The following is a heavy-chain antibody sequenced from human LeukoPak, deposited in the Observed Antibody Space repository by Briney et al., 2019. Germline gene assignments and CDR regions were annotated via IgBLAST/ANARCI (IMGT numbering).Heavy chain of an antibody. V-gene: IGHV4-59*08. D-gene: IGHD5-12*01. Sequence: PSETLSLTCTVSGGSIGSYYWSWIRQPPGKGLEWIGYIYYSGSTNYNPSLKSRVTISVDTSKNQFSLKLSSVTAADTAVYYCARGGRDGYKGYFDYWGQGTLVTVSS. CDR3: ARGGRDGYKGYFDY. CDR2: IYYSGST. J-gene: IGHJ4*02. CDR1: GGSIGSYY.